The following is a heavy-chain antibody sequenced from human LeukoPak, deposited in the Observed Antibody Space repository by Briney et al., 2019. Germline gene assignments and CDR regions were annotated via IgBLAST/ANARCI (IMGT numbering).Heavy chain of an antibody. CDR1: GGSISSSDYY. CDR2: MHYSGNT. CDR3: ARQKTGTTRNGVVPAPYFDY. J-gene: IGHJ4*02. V-gene: IGHV4-39*01. D-gene: IGHD2-2*01. Sequence: PSETLFLTCTISGGSISSSDYYWGWIRQPPGKGLEWIGSMHYSGNTYYNPSRKSRVTISVDTSKNQFSLTVRSVTAADTAVYYCARQKTGTTRNGVVPAPYFDYWGQGPLVTVSS.